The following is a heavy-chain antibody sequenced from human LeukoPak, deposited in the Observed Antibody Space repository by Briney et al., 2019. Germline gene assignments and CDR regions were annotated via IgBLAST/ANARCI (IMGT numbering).Heavy chain of an antibody. CDR1: GGSFSGYY. J-gene: IGHJ3*02. CDR3: ARDSPYAFDI. CDR2: INHSGST. V-gene: IGHV4-34*01. D-gene: IGHD2-21*01. Sequence: PSETLSLTCAVYGGSFSGYYWSWIRQPPGKGLEWIGEINHSGSTNYNPSLKSRVTISVDTSKNQFSLKLSSVTAADTAVYYCARDSPYAFDIWGQGTMVTVSS.